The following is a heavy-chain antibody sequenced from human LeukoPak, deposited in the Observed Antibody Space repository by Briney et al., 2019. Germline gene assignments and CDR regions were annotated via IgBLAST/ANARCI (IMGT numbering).Heavy chain of an antibody. CDR2: IYHSGTTYSGST. Sequence: SETLSLTCNVSGASMSNYYWVWIRQPPGKGLEWIGRIYHSGTTYSGSTYYNPSLKSRVTISVDKSKNQFSLKLSSVTAADTAVYYCARRPIAARGPFDYWGQGTLVTVSS. J-gene: IGHJ4*02. CDR1: GASMSNYY. V-gene: IGHV4-39*07. CDR3: ARRPIAARGPFDY. D-gene: IGHD6-13*01.